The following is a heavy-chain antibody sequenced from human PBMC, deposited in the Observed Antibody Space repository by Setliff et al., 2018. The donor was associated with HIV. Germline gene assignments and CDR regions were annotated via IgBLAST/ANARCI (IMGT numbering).Heavy chain of an antibody. D-gene: IGHD3-10*01. J-gene: IGHJ6*03. V-gene: IGHV3-73*01. CDR2: IGSKANSYAT. CDR3: TRDGVIKYYYYYYYMDV. Sequence: PGGSLRLSCAASGFTFSGSTIHWVRQASGKGLEWVGRIGSKANSYATAYAASVKGRFTTSREDSKNTAYLQMNSLKTEDTAVYYCTRDGVIKYYYYYYYMDVWGKGTTVTVS. CDR1: GFTFSGST.